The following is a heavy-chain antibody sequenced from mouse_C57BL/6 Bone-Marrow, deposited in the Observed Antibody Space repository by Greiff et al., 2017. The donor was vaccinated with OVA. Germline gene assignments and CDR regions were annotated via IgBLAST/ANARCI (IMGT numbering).Heavy chain of an antibody. CDR1: GYTFTSYG. D-gene: IGHD2-4*01. Sequence: VMLVESGAELARPGASVKLSCKASGYTFTSYGISWVKQRTGQGLEWIGEIYPRSGNTYYNEKFKGKATLTADKSSSTAYMELRSLTSEDSAVYFCARDDYFYYAMDYWGQGTSVTVSS. J-gene: IGHJ4*01. V-gene: IGHV1-81*01. CDR3: ARDDYFYYAMDY. CDR2: IYPRSGNT.